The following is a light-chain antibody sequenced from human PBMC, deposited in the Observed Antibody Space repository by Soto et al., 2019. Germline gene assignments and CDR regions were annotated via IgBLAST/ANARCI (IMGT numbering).Light chain of an antibody. CDR2: GAS. CDR1: QSVSSSY. J-gene: IGKJ2*01. CDR3: QQYGSSPYT. V-gene: IGKV3-20*01. Sequence: EIVLTQSPGTLSLSPGERATLSCRASQSVSSSYLAWYQQKPGQAPRLLIYGASSRATGIPDRFSGSRSGTDFTLTISRLEPVDFAVYYCQQYGSSPYTFGQGTKLEIK.